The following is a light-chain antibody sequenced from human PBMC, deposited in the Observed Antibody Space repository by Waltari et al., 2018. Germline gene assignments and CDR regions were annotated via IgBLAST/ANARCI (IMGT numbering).Light chain of an antibody. V-gene: IGKV1-39*01. CDR3: QQSYSTPLT. CDR1: QSISSY. Sequence: DIQMTQSPSSLSASVGDRVTITCRASQSISSYLNWYQQKPGKAPKLLIYAASSLQSGVQSRFSGSGSGTDFTLTISSLQPEDFATYYYQQSYSTPLTFGGGTKVEIK. J-gene: IGKJ4*01. CDR2: AAS.